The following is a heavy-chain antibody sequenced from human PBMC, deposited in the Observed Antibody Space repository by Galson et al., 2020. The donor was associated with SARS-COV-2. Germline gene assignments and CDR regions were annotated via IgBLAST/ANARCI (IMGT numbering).Heavy chain of an antibody. V-gene: IGHV1-46*01. D-gene: IGHD3-22*01. CDR3: AREEEVYYDSSGYYYYYYGMDV. CDR1: GYTFTSYY. J-gene: IGHJ6*02. Sequence: ASVKVSCKASGYTFTSYYMHWVRQAPGQGLEWMGIINPSGGSTSYAQKFQGRVTMTRDTSTSTVYMELSSLRSEDTAVYYCAREEEVYYDSSGYYYYYYGMDVWGQGTTVTVSS. CDR2: INPSGGST.